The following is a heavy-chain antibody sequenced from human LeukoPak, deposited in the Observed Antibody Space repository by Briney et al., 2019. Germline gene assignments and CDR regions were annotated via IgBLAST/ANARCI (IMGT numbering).Heavy chain of an antibody. CDR1: AFTFSDYW. CDR2: INKDGSEK. Sequence: GGSLRLSCAASAFTFSDYWMTWVRQAPGTGLERVANINKDGSEKYYVDSVKGRFTISRDNAKNSLYLQMNSLRAEDTAVYYCARPYCSGGSCRNWFDPWGQGTLVTVSS. V-gene: IGHV3-7*01. D-gene: IGHD2-15*01. CDR3: ARPYCSGGSCRNWFDP. J-gene: IGHJ5*02.